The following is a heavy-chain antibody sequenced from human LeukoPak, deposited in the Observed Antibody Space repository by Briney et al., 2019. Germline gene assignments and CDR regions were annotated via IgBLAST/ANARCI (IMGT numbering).Heavy chain of an antibody. V-gene: IGHV3-48*01. D-gene: IGHD3-3*01. CDR3: ARESLRIFGVVTMRYFDY. CDR1: GFTFSSYS. J-gene: IGHJ4*02. Sequence: GGSLRLSCAASGFTFSSYSMNWVRQAPGKGLEWVSYISSSSSTIYCADSVKGRFTISRDNAKNSLYLQMNSLRAEDTAVYYCARESLRIFGVVTMRYFDYWGQGTLVTVSS. CDR2: ISSSSSTI.